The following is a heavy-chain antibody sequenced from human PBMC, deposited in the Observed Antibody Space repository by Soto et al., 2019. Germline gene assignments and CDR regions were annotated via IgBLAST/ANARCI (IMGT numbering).Heavy chain of an antibody. Sequence: ASVKVSCKASGYTFTSYAMHWVRQAPGQSLEWMGWINAGNGNTKYSQKFLGRVTITRDASASTAYMELSSLRSEDTAVYYCARVDRGYCSGGSCYSAAFDIWGQGTMVTVSS. D-gene: IGHD2-15*01. CDR3: ARVDRGYCSGGSCYSAAFDI. J-gene: IGHJ3*02. CDR1: GYTFTSYA. V-gene: IGHV1-3*01. CDR2: INAGNGNT.